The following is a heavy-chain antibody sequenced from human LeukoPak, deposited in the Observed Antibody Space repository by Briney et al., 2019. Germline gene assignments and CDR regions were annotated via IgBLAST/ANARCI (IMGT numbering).Heavy chain of an antibody. CDR2: IIPIFGTA. J-gene: IGHJ4*02. CDR3: TSHYYDSSGLMGGY. D-gene: IGHD3-22*01. V-gene: IGHV1-69*13. Sequence: ASVKVSCKVSGYTLTELSMHWVRQAPGQGLEWMGGIIPIFGTANYAQKFQGRVTITADESTSTAYMELSSLRSEDTAVYYCTSHYYDSSGLMGGYWGQGTLVTVSS. CDR1: GYTLTELS.